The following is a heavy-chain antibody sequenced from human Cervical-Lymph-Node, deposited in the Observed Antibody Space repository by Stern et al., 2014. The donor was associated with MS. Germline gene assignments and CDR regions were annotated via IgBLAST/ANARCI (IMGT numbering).Heavy chain of an antibody. V-gene: IGHV3-30*03. CDR2: ISYDGGNK. D-gene: IGHD4-23*01. CDR3: GRDDYGGNSLIEY. Sequence: VQLVESGGGAVQPGRSLRLSCAASGFTFSSYGMHWVRQAPGRGLEWVALISYDGGNKYYRDSVKGRFTISRDDSKNTVYLQMNSLRADDTAVYYCGRDDYGGNSLIEYWGQGTLVTVSS. CDR1: GFTFSSYG. J-gene: IGHJ4*02.